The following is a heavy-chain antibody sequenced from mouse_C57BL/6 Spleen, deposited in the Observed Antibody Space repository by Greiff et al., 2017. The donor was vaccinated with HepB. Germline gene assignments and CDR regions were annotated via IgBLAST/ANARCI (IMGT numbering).Heavy chain of an antibody. J-gene: IGHJ1*03. CDR2: ISYSGST. CDR3: ARDQREDYDDPYWYFDV. CDR1: GYSITSGYD. V-gene: IGHV3-1*01. Sequence: EVQGVESGPGMVKPSQSLSLTCTVTGYSITSGYDWHWIRHFPGNKLEWMGYISYSGSTNYNPSLKSRISITHDTSKNHFFLKLNSVTTEDTATYYCARDQREDYDDPYWYFDVWGTGTTVTVSS. D-gene: IGHD2-4*01.